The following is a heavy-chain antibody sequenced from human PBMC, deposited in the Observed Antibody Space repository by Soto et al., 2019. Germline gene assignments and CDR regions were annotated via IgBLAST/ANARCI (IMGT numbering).Heavy chain of an antibody. CDR2: ISAYNGNT. D-gene: IGHD6-19*01. J-gene: IGHJ5*02. CDR3: ARDSAGIALAGTGWWLDP. V-gene: IGHV1-18*01. CDR1: GYTFTSYG. Sequence: QVQLVQSGAEVKKPGASVKVSCKASGYTFTSYGISWVRQAPGQGLEWMGWISAYNGNTNYAQKLQGRVTMTTDTSTSTAYMELRSLRADDTAVYYCARDSAGIALAGTGWWLDPWGQGTLVTVSS.